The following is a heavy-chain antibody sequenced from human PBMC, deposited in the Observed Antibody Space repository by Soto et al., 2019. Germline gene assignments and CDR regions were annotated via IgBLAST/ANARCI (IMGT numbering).Heavy chain of an antibody. Sequence: QVQLVQSGTEVKKPGASVQVSCRASGYIFANYGITWVRQAPGQGLEWMGWISAYNGNSNYAQKFRDRITLTTVPAPTTAFMDLRSLTSYDTAVYYCARDHMIRGLPSGMDVWRQGTAVTVAS. D-gene: IGHD3-16*01. V-gene: IGHV1-18*01. CDR3: ARDHMIRGLPSGMDV. J-gene: IGHJ6*02. CDR2: ISAYNGNS. CDR1: GYIFANYG.